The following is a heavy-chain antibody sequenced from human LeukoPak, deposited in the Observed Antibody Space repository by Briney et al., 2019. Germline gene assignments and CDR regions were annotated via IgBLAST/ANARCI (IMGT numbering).Heavy chain of an antibody. CDR3: ARARRIVGATRGVDY. J-gene: IGHJ4*02. V-gene: IGHV1-2*02. CDR1: GYTFTGYY. D-gene: IGHD1-26*01. CDR2: INPNSGGT. Sequence: ASVKVSCKASGYTFTGYYMHWVRQAPGQGLEWMGWINPNSGGTNYAQKFQGRVTMTRDTSISTAYMELSRLRSDDTAVYYCARARRIVGATRGVDYWGQGTLVTVSS.